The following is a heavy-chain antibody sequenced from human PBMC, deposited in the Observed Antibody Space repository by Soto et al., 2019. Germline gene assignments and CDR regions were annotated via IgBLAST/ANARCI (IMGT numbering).Heavy chain of an antibody. CDR1: GGSISSSNW. Sequence: SETLSLTCAVSGGSISSSNWWSWVRQPPGKGLEWIGEIYHSGSTNYNPSLKSRVTISVDKSKNQFSLKLSSVTAAGTAVYYCARDGDTAMVTGMDVWGQGTTVTVSS. CDR2: IYHSGST. V-gene: IGHV4-4*02. D-gene: IGHD5-18*01. J-gene: IGHJ6*02. CDR3: ARDGDTAMVTGMDV.